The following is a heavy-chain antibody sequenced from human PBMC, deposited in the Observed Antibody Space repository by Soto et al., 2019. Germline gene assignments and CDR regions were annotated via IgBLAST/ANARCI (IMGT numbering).Heavy chain of an antibody. Sequence: SETLSLTCTVSGGSIISSSYYWGWILQPPGKGLEWIGSIYYSGSTYYNPSLKSRVTMSVDTSKNQFSLKLSSVTAVDTAVYYCARNAGNGGNFHFDYWGQGTLVTVS. CDR1: GGSIISSSYY. D-gene: IGHD2-21*02. CDR3: ARNAGNGGNFHFDY. CDR2: IYYSGST. J-gene: IGHJ4*02. V-gene: IGHV4-39*07.